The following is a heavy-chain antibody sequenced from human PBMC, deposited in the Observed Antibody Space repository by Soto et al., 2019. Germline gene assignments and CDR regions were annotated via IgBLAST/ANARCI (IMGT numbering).Heavy chain of an antibody. CDR1: GGSISSSSYY. CDR2: IYYSGST. J-gene: IGHJ5*02. D-gene: IGHD2-21*02. Sequence: SETLSLTCTVSGGSISSSSYYWGWIRQPPGKGLEWIGSIYYSGSTYYNPSLKSQVTKSVDTSKNQYSLKLSSVTAADTAVYYCARPYCGGDCYSEHNWFDPWGQGTLVTVSS. V-gene: IGHV4-39*01. CDR3: ARPYCGGDCYSEHNWFDP.